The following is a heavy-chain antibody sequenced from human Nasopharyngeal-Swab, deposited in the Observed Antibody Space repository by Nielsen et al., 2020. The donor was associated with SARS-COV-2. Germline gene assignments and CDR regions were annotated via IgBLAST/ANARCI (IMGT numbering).Heavy chain of an antibody. J-gene: IGHJ5*02. CDR3: ARPTLGYSSFWFDP. CDR2: IFHSGNT. V-gene: IGHV4-59*01. D-gene: IGHD6-19*01. Sequence: SETLSLTCTVSGGSITSYYWGWIRQPPGKGLEWIGYIFHSGNTNYNPSLKSRVTMSVDTSKNQFSLRLSSVNAADSAVYYCARPTLGYSSFWFDPWGQGTLVTVPS. CDR1: GGSITSYY.